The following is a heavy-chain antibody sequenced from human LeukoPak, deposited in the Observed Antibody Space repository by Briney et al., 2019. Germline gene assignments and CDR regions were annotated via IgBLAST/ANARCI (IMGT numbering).Heavy chain of an antibody. J-gene: IGHJ4*02. Sequence: PGGSLRLSCAASGFTFSSYGMSWVRQAPGKGLEWVSAISGSGGSTYYADSVKGRFTFSRDNAKNSLYLQMNSLRVEDTAVYYCARGQWLVRGVYFDYWGQGTLVTVSS. CDR3: ARGQWLVRGVYFDY. CDR2: ISGSGGST. V-gene: IGHV3-23*01. CDR1: GFTFSSYG. D-gene: IGHD6-19*01.